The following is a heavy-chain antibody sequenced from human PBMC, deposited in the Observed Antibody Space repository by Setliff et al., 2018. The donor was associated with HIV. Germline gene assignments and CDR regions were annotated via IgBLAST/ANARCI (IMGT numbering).Heavy chain of an antibody. CDR2: IYSGGGT. D-gene: IGHD3-10*01. CDR1: GFSVTSNT. J-gene: IGHJ5*02. V-gene: IGHV3-66*01. CDR3: AGGTGSYPKPFDP. Sequence: LRLSCSASGFSVTSNTMSWVRQAPGKGLQWVSLIYSGGGTYYANSVKGRFTISRDTSKNTLYLQMNSLRVEDTGVYYCAGGTGSYPKPFDPGGQGTLVTVSS.